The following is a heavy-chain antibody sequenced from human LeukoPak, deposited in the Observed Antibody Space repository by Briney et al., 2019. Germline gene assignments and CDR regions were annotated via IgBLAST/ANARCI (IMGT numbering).Heavy chain of an antibody. CDR2: INAGNGNT. Sequence: ASVRVSCKASGYIFTSYAMHWVRQAPGQRLEWMGWINAGNGNTKYSQKFQGRVTITRDTSATTVYMELSSLRSEDTAVYYCARDIDRVFNWFDPWGQGTLVTVSS. D-gene: IGHD6-13*01. CDR3: ARDIDRVFNWFDP. V-gene: IGHV1-3*01. CDR1: GYIFTSYA. J-gene: IGHJ5*02.